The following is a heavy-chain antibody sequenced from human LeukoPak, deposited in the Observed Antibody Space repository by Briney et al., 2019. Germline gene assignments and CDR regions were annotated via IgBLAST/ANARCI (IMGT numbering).Heavy chain of an antibody. CDR1: GYTFTSYY. V-gene: IGHV1-46*01. CDR2: INPSGGST. D-gene: IGHD3-22*01. CDR3: ARRPYYYDSSGPFDY. J-gene: IGHJ4*02. Sequence: ASVKVSCKASGYTFTSYYMHWVRQAPGQGLEWMGIINPSGGSTSYAHKFQGRVTMTRDTSTSTVYMELSSLRSEDTAVYYCARRPYYYDSSGPFDYWGQGTLVTVSS.